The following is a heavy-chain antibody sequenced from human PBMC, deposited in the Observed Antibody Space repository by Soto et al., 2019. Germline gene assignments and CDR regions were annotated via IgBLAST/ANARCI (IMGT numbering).Heavy chain of an antibody. D-gene: IGHD4-17*01. CDR3: ARLDYGGNSGVDY. V-gene: IGHV4-34*01. CDR1: GGSFSGYY. CDR2: INHSGST. Sequence: SETLSLTCAVYGGSFSGYYWSWIRQPPGKGLEWIGEINHSGSTNYNPSLKSRVTISVDTSKNQFSLKLSSVTAADTAVYYCARLDYGGNSGVDYWGQGTLVTVSS. J-gene: IGHJ4*02.